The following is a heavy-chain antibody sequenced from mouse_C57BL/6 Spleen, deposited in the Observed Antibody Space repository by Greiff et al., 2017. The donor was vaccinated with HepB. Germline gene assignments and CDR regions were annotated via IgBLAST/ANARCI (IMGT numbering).Heavy chain of an antibody. J-gene: IGHJ2*01. CDR2: ISSGGSYT. D-gene: IGHD3-2*02. CDR3: ARAGGSVVGNVDHCDY. V-gene: IGHV5-6*01. Sequence: VQLQESGGDLVKPGGSLKLSCAASGFTFSSYGMSWVRQTPDKRLEWVATISSGGSYTYYPDSVKGRFTISRDNAKNTLYLQMRSLKSEDTAMYYCARAGGSVVGNVDHCDYWGQGTTLTVSS. CDR1: GFTFSSYG.